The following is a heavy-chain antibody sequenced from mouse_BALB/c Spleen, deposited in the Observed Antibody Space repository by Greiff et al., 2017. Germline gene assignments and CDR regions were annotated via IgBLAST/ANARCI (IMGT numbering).Heavy chain of an antibody. Sequence: EVQLQQSGPGLVKPSQSLSLTCSVTGYSITSGYYWNWIRQFPGNKLEWMGYISYDGSNNYNPSLKNRISITRDTSKNQFFLKLNSVTTEDTATYYCARVDYYGSSSYWYFDVWGAGTTVTVSS. D-gene: IGHD1-1*01. J-gene: IGHJ1*01. CDR3: ARVDYYGSSSYWYFDV. CDR1: GYSITSGYY. CDR2: ISYDGSN. V-gene: IGHV3-6*02.